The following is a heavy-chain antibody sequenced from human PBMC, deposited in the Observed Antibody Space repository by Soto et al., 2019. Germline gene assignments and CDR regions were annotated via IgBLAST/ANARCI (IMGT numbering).Heavy chain of an antibody. D-gene: IGHD4-4*01. V-gene: IGHV3-7*03. Sequence: GGSLRLSCAASGFIFSSHWMSWVRQAPGKGLEWVANIKEDGSEKYYVDSLKGRFTISRDNAKNTLYLQMNGLRADDTAVYYCARYDYNNYSFGYWGLGALVTVSS. CDR3: ARYDYNNYSFGY. CDR1: GFIFSSHW. J-gene: IGHJ4*02. CDR2: IKEDGSEK.